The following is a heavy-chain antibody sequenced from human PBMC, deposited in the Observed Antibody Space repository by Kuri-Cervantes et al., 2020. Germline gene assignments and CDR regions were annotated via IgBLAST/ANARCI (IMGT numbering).Heavy chain of an antibody. CDR3: ARDGYYYYYMDV. CDR1: GFTFSSYW. V-gene: IGHV3-74*01. J-gene: IGHJ6*03. Sequence: GGSLRLSCAASGFTFSSYWMHWVRQAPGKGLVWVSRINSDGSSTSYADSVKGRFTISRDNSKNTLYLQMNSLRAEDTAVYYCARDGYYYYYMDVWGKGTTVTVSS. CDR2: INSDGSST.